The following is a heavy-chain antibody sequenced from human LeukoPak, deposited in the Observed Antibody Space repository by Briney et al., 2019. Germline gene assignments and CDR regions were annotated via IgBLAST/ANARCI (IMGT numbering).Heavy chain of an antibody. J-gene: IGHJ5*02. Sequence: PSETLSLTCTVSGGSISSSGYYWGWIRQPPGKGLEWIGSIYYSGSTYYNPSLKSRVTILVDTSKNQFSLRLSSVTAAVSAVYYCARRYCSGGSCYSDNWFDLWGQGTLVTVSS. CDR2: IYYSGST. D-gene: IGHD2-15*01. V-gene: IGHV4-39*01. CDR1: GGSISSSGYY. CDR3: ARRYCSGGSCYSDNWFDL.